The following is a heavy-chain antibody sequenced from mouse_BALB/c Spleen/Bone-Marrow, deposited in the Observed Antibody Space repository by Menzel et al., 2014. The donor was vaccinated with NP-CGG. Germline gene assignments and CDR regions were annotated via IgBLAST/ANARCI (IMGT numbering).Heavy chain of an antibody. CDR2: ISSGSSTI. V-gene: IGHV5-17*02. CDR1: GFTFSSFG. J-gene: IGHJ2*01. CDR3: ARDVPLYDVGYFDY. D-gene: IGHD2-14*01. Sequence: EVQGVESGGGLVQPGGPRKLSCAASGFTFSSFGMHWVRQAPEKGLEWVAYISSGSSTIYYADTVKGRFTISRDNPKNTLFLQMTSLRSEDTAMYYCARDVPLYDVGYFDYWGQGTTLTVSS.